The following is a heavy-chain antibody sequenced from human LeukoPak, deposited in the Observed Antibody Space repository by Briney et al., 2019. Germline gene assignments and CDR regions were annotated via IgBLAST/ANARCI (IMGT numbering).Heavy chain of an antibody. J-gene: IGHJ6*02. CDR3: ASATHKPYYYYGMDV. CDR2: INPSGGST. CDR1: GYTFTSYY. Sequence: ASVKVSCKASGYTFTSYYMHWVRQAPGQGLEWMGIINPSGGSTSYAQKSQGRVTMTRDTSTSTVYMELSSLRSEDTAVYYCASATHKPYYYYGMDVWAKGPRSPSP. V-gene: IGHV1-46*01.